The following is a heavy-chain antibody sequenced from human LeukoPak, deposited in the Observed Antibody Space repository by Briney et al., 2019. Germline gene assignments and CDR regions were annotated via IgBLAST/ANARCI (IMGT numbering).Heavy chain of an antibody. J-gene: IGHJ3*02. CDR3: ARDGYGLVVTRAYDAFDI. V-gene: IGHV1-18*01. CDR2: ISAYNGNT. CDR1: GYTFTSYG. Sequence: GASVKVSCKASGYTFTSYGISWVRQAPGQGLEWMGWISAYNGNTNYAQKLQGRVTMTTDTSTSTAYMELRSLRSDDTAVYYCARDGYGLVVTRAYDAFDIWGQGTMVTVSS. D-gene: IGHD4-23*01.